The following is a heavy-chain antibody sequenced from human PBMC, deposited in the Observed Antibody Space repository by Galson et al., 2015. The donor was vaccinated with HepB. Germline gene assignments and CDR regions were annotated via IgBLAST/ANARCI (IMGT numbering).Heavy chain of an antibody. CDR1: GGSFSGYY. V-gene: IGHV4-34*01. J-gene: IGHJ6*03. Sequence: ETLSLTCAVYGGSFSGYYWSWIRQPPGKGLEWIGEINHSGSTNYNPSLKSRVTISVDTSRNQFSLKLSSVTAADTAVYYCASRAYSSRSPYYYSMDVWGKGTTVTVSS. CDR3: ASRAYSSRSPYYYSMDV. D-gene: IGHD6-13*01. CDR2: INHSGST.